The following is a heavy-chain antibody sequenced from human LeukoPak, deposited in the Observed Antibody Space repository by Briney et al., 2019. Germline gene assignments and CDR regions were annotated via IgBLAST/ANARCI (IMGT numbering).Heavy chain of an antibody. CDR1: GGSISSSSYH. D-gene: IGHD3-10*01. J-gene: IGHJ4*02. CDR2: IYSSGSS. Sequence: SETLSLTCTVSGGSISSSSYHWGWIRQPPGKGLEWIGTIYSSGSSYYNPSLKSRLTIFVDTSRNQFSLKLSSVTASDTAVYYCATRYGSGTYPRYYFDSWGQGTLVTVSS. CDR3: ATRYGSGTYPRYYFDS. V-gene: IGHV4-39*01.